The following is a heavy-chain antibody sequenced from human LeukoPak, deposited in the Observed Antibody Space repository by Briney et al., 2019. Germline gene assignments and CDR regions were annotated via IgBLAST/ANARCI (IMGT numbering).Heavy chain of an antibody. CDR1: GGTFSSYA. Sequence: GASVKVSCKASGGTFSSYAISWVRQAPGQGLEWMGRIIPILGIANYAQKFQGRGTITADKSTSTAYMELSSLRSEDTAVYYCARDHNYYGSGSYGPSWGMDVWGQGTTVTVSS. J-gene: IGHJ6*02. D-gene: IGHD3-10*01. CDR2: IIPILGIA. V-gene: IGHV1-69*04. CDR3: ARDHNYYGSGSYGPSWGMDV.